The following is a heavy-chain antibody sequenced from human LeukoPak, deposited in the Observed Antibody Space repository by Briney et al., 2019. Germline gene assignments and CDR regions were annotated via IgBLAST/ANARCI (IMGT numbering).Heavy chain of an antibody. Sequence: GGSLRLSCAASGFTFSSYWIHWVRQAPGKGLAWVSRISPDGSTTGHADSVKGRFTTSRDNAKNTLFLQMNSLRAEDTAVYYCTRDFDFSSAIWGQGTLVTVSS. CDR1: GFTFSSYW. CDR2: ISPDGSTT. J-gene: IGHJ4*02. D-gene: IGHD3-3*01. CDR3: TRDFDFSSAI. V-gene: IGHV3-74*01.